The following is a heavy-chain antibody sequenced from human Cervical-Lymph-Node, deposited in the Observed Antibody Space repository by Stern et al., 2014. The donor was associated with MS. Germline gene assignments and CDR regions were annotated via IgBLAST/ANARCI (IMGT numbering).Heavy chain of an antibody. CDR2: IRDNADTT. Sequence: EVQLVESGGGLVQPGGSLRLSCAATGFTFSSYAMNWVRQAPGKGLERVSVIRDNADTTYYADSVKGRFTISRDNSKNTLYLQMISLRAEDTAVYYCAKDQQPVVVMSPFQHWGQGTLVTVSS. J-gene: IGHJ1*01. D-gene: IGHD3-22*01. V-gene: IGHV3-23*04. CDR1: GFTFSSYA. CDR3: AKDQQPVVVMSPFQH.